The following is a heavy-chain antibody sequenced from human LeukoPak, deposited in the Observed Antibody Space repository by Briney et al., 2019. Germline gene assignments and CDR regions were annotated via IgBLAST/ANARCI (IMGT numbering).Heavy chain of an antibody. J-gene: IGHJ4*02. D-gene: IGHD4-17*01. V-gene: IGHV4-30-2*01. CDR1: GGSVSSGSYY. CDR2: IYHSGST. CDR3: ARDRYGDHTYFDY. Sequence: MTSETLSLTCTVSGGSVSSGSYYWSWIRQPPGKGLEWIGYIYHSGSTYYNPSLKSRVTISVDRSKNQFSLKLSPVTAADTAVYYCARDRYGDHTYFDYWGQGTLVTVSS.